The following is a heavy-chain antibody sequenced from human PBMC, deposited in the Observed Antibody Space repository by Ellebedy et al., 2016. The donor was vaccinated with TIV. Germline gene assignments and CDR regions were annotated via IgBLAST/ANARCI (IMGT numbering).Heavy chain of an antibody. CDR3: ARREWLGYYDY. CDR2: INAGNGNT. Sequence: ASVKVSCKASGYTFTSYAMHWVRQAPGQRLEWMGWINAGNGNTKYPQKFQGRVTITRDTSASTAYMELSSLRSEDTAVYYCARREWLGYYDYWGQGTLVTVSS. CDR1: GYTFTSYA. J-gene: IGHJ4*02. D-gene: IGHD6-19*01. V-gene: IGHV1-3*01.